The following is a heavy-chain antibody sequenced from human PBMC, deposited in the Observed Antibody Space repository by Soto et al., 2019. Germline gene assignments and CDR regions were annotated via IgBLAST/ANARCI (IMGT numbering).Heavy chain of an antibody. V-gene: IGHV4-34*01. Sequence: KTSETLSLTCAVYGGSFSGYYWSWIRQPPGKGLEWIGEINHSGSTNYNPSLKSRVTISVDTSKNQFSLKLSSVTAADTAVYYCARRLRNYYYYGMDVWGQGTTVTVSS. J-gene: IGHJ6*02. CDR3: ARRLRNYYYYGMDV. CDR1: GGSFSGYY. CDR2: INHSGST.